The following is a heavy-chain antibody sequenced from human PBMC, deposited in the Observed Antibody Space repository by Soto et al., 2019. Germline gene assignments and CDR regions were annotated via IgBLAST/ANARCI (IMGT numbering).Heavy chain of an antibody. CDR2: INPATGAA. J-gene: IGHJ3*02. CDR3: ARGGGVGVAGSAAFDM. V-gene: IGHV1-2*02. D-gene: IGHD3-3*01. Sequence: QLHLVQSGAVVKKPGASVTVSCSASGYPVTAYYMHWVRQAPGRGLEWMGGINPATGAAKYTQTFQGRVPMTRETSTSTVVLELSGLTSEDTAVFYCARGGGVGVAGSAAFDMWGQGTLVTVSS. CDR1: GYPVTAYY.